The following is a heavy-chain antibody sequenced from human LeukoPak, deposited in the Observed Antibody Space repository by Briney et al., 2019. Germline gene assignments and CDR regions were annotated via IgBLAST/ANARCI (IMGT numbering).Heavy chain of an antibody. V-gene: IGHV4-4*07. Sequence: PSETLSLTCIVSGGSISSYYWSWIRQPAGEGLEWIGRIYTSESTNHNPSLKSRVTMSVDTSKNQFSLRLKSVTAADTAVYYCAREVDRSGRCFDPWGQGTLVTVSS. CDR3: AREVDRSGRCFDP. CDR2: IYTSEST. J-gene: IGHJ5*02. D-gene: IGHD3-16*02. CDR1: GGSISSYY.